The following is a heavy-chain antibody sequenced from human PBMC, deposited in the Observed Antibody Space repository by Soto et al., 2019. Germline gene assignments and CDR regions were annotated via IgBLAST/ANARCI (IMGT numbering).Heavy chain of an antibody. CDR2: ISGYKGDT. V-gene: IGHV1-18*01. Sequence: GGPVKGSCKASGGTFFNSGINWGGQAPGQGFEWMGWISGYKGDTNYAQKFQGRVTLTTDTSTSTAYMELRSLTPGDTAIYYCARIEYCSGGNCYSAFDIWGQGTLVTVSS. D-gene: IGHD2-15*01. J-gene: IGHJ3*02. CDR3: ARIEYCSGGNCYSAFDI. CDR1: GGTFFNSG.